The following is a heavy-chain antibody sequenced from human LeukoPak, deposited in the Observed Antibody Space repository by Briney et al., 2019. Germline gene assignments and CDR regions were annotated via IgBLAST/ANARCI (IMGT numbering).Heavy chain of an antibody. V-gene: IGHV3-53*01. CDR3: ARDHIKTWYSSSSSWFDP. Sequence: HTGGSLRLSCAASGFTVSSNYMSWVRQAPGKGLEWVSVIYSGGSTYYADSVKGRFTISRDNSKNTLYLQMNSLRAEDTAVYYCARDHIKTWYSSSSSWFDPWGQGTLVTVSS. CDR1: GFTVSSNY. CDR2: IYSGGST. D-gene: IGHD6-13*01. J-gene: IGHJ5*02.